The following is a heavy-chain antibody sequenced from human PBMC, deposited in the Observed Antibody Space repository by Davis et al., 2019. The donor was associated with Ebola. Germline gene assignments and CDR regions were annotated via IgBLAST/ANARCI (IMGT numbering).Heavy chain of an antibody. CDR2: ISAYNGNT. Sequence: AASVKVSCKASGYTFTSYGISWVRQAPGQGLEWMGWISAYNGNTNYAQKFQGRVTMTRNTSISTAYMELSSLRSEDTAVYYCARGSLRGTAMVNNYYYGMDVWGQGTTVTVSS. CDR1: GYTFTSYG. V-gene: IGHV1-18*01. D-gene: IGHD5-18*01. CDR3: ARGSLRGTAMVNNYYYGMDV. J-gene: IGHJ6*02.